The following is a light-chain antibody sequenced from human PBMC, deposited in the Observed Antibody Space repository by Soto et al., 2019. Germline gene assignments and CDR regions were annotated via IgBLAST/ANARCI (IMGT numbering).Light chain of an antibody. J-gene: IGKJ5*01. Sequence: DIQMTQSPSSLSASVGDRVTITCRASQSISSYLNWYQQKPGKAPKLLIYGASSLQSGVPSRFSRSGSGTDFTLTISSLQPEDFATYYCKQSYSIPITFGQGTRLEIK. CDR3: KQSYSIPIT. V-gene: IGKV1-39*01. CDR1: QSISSY. CDR2: GAS.